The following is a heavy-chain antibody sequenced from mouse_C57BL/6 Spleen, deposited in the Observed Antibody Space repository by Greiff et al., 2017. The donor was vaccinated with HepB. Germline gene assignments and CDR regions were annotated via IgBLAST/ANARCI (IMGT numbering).Heavy chain of an antibody. CDR1: GFTFSDYY. J-gene: IGHJ4*01. Sequence: EVKVEESEGGLVQPGSSMKLSCTASGFTFSDYYMAWVRQVPEKGLEWVANINYDGSSTYYLDSLKSRFIISRDNAKNILHLQMSSLKSEDTATYYCARELRSYAMDYWGQGTSVTVSS. V-gene: IGHV5-16*01. CDR2: INYDGSST. CDR3: ARELRSYAMDY. D-gene: IGHD1-1*01.